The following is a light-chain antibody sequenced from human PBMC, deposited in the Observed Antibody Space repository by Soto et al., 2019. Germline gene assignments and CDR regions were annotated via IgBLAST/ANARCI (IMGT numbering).Light chain of an antibody. V-gene: IGKV3-20*01. CDR2: GAS. J-gene: IGKJ1*01. CDR3: QPYGQQYGSSPPSWT. CDR1: QTVSSSY. Sequence: ETVLTQSPGTLSLSPGERATLSCRASQTVSSSYLAWYQQKPGQAPRPLIYGASSSATGSPYRFSGSGSGTDFTLAISRLAPEDFAVYYCQPYGQQYGSSPPSWTFGQGTRVEIK.